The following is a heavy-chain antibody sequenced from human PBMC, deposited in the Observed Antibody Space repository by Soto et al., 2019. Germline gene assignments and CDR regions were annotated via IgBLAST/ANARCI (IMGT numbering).Heavy chain of an antibody. D-gene: IGHD2-15*01. CDR1: GGSISSGGYY. J-gene: IGHJ3*02. Sequence: PSETLSLTCTVSGGSISSGGYYWSWIRQHPGKGLEWIGYIYYSGSTYYNPSLKSRVTISVDTSKNQFSLKLSSVTAADTAVYYCARDYSCSGGSCYFAFDIWGQGKMVTVSS. CDR3: ARDYSCSGGSCYFAFDI. V-gene: IGHV4-31*03. CDR2: IYYSGST.